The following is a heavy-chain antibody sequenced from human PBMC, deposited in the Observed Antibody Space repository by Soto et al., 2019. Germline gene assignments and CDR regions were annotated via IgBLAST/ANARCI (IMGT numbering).Heavy chain of an antibody. CDR1: GGSISSSSYY. Sequence: SETLSLTCTVSGGSISSSSYYWCWIRHPPGKGLEWIGSIYYSGSTYYNPSLKSRVTISEDTSKNQFSLKLSSVTAADTAVYYCARRIRGAVDAFDIWGQGTMVTVSS. CDR3: ARRIRGAVDAFDI. J-gene: IGHJ3*02. V-gene: IGHV4-39*01. CDR2: IYYSGST. D-gene: IGHD1-20*01.